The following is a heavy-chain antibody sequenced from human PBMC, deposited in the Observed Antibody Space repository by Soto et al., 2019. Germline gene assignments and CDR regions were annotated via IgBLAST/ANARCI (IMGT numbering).Heavy chain of an antibody. CDR2: IYYSGST. CDR3: AGIAAAGYDAFDI. J-gene: IGHJ3*02. V-gene: IGHV4-59*01. Sequence: QVQLQESGPGLVKPSETLSLTCTVSGGSISSYYWSWIRQPPGKGLEWIGYIYYSGSTNYNPSLKSRVTISVDTSKNQFSLKLSSVTAADTAVYYCAGIAAAGYDAFDIWGQGTMVTVSS. D-gene: IGHD6-13*01. CDR1: GGSISSYY.